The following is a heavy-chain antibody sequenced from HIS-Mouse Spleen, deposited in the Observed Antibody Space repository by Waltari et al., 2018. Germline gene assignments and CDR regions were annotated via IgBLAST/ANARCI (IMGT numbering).Heavy chain of an antibody. D-gene: IGHD1-26*01. CDR3: ARDRELYFDY. CDR1: GGSTSRSSYY. V-gene: IGHV4-39*07. Sequence: QLQLQESGPGLVKPSETLSLTCTVSGGSTSRSSYYWGWIRQPPGKGLEWIGGIYYSGSTYYNPSLKSRVTISVDTSKNQFSLKLSSVTAADTAVYYCARDRELYFDYWGQGTLVTVSS. J-gene: IGHJ4*02. CDR2: IYYSGST.